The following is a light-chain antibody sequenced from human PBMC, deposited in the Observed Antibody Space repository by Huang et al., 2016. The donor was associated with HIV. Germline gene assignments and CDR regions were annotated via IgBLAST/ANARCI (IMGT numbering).Light chain of an antibody. CDR2: LCS. CDR1: QSLLHSNGYNY. V-gene: IGKV2-28*01. J-gene: IGKJ3*01. CDR3: IQSLQTPFT. Sequence: DIVMTQSPLSLPVTPGEPASISCRSSQSLLHSNGYNYLDWYLQKPGQSPQVLIFLCSNRASGVPDRFSGSGSGTSFTLKISRVEAEDVGVYYCIQSLQTPFTFGPGTKVDIK.